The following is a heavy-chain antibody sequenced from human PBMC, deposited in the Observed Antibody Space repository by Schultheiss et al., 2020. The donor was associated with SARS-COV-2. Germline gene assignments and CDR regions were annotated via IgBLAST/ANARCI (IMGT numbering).Heavy chain of an antibody. J-gene: IGHJ6*02. Sequence: GGSLRLSCAASGFTFSSYAIHWVRQAPGKGLEWTAVISYDGTNKYYADSVKGRFTISRDNSKNTLYLQMNSLRAEDTAVYYCAREKVEAVALYYYYYGMDVWGQGTTVTVSS. CDR3: AREKVEAVALYYYYYGMDV. V-gene: IGHV3-30*04. CDR1: GFTFSSYA. CDR2: ISYDGTNK. D-gene: IGHD6-19*01.